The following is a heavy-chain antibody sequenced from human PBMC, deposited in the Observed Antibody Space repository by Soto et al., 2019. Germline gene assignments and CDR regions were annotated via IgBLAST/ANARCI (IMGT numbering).Heavy chain of an antibody. V-gene: IGHV3-11*01. D-gene: IGHD4-4*01. J-gene: IGHJ6*02. Sequence: GGSLRLSCEASGFTFSDYHMSWIRQAPGKGLEWISYISGSGVTISYADSVKGRFSISRDNAKNSLFLQMSSLRAEDTAVYYCARDRQTSSYTGLAVRDQGSTVTRSS. CDR1: GFTFSDYH. CDR2: ISGSGVTI. CDR3: ARDRQTSSYTGLAV.